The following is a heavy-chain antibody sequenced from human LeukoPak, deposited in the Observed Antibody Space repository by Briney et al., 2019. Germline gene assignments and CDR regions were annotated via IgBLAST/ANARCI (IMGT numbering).Heavy chain of an antibody. V-gene: IGHV4-39*07. D-gene: IGHD1-26*01. CDR1: GGSISSSSYY. CDR3: ARAMGATAPFDP. J-gene: IGHJ5*02. CDR2: IYYSGST. Sequence: QPSETLSLTCTVSGGSISSSSYYWGWIRQPPGKGLEWIGSIYYSGSTYYNPSLKSRVTISVDTSKNQFSLKLSSVTAADTAVYYCARAMGATAPFDPWGQGTLVTVSS.